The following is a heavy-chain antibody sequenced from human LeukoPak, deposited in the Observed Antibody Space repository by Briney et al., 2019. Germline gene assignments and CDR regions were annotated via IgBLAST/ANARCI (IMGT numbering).Heavy chain of an antibody. CDR2: IYYSGST. D-gene: IGHD5-24*01. V-gene: IGHV4-59*08. J-gene: IGHJ5*02. CDR1: GGSISSYY. Sequence: SETLSLTCTVSGGSISSYYWSWIRQPPGKGLEWIGYIYYSGSTNYNPSLKSRVTISVDTSKNQFSLKLSSVTAADTAVYYCADLKRYEIATITSWGQGTLVTVSS. CDR3: ADLKRYEIATITS.